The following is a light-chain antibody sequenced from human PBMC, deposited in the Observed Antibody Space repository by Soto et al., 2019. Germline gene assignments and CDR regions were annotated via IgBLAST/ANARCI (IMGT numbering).Light chain of an antibody. CDR3: QQYNSHDDIA. J-gene: IGKJ4*01. CDR1: QSITSW. CDR2: DAS. V-gene: IGKV1-5*01. Sequence: DIQITQSPSTLSASVGDRVTITCRASQSITSWLAWYQQKPGKAPNLLIYDASSLQSGVPSRFSGSGSETEFTLTISSLQPDDSATYYCQQYNSHDDIAFGRGTKVEIK.